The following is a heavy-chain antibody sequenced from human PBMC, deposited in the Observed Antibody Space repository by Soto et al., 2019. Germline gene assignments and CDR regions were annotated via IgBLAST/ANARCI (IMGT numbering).Heavy chain of an antibody. CDR1: GGSISSYY. Sequence: SETLSLTCTVSGGSISSYYWSWIRQPPGKGLEWIGYIYYSGSTNYNPSLKSRVTISVDASKNQFSLKLSSVTAADTAVYYCARLVCSSTSCYRNWFDPWGQGTLVTVSS. J-gene: IGHJ5*02. CDR3: ARLVCSSTSCYRNWFDP. D-gene: IGHD2-2*01. V-gene: IGHV4-59*01. CDR2: IYYSGST.